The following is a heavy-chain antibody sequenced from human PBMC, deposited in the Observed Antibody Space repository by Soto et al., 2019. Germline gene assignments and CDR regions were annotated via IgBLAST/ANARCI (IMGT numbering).Heavy chain of an antibody. CDR1: GFNFSSYE. V-gene: IGHV3-48*03. Sequence: GGSLRLSCAASGFNFSSYEMNWVRQAPGKGLEWVSYISSSGSTIYYADSVKGRFTISIDNAKNSLYLQINSLRAEDTSVYYCARDFLGVAGTKDEGGYWGQGTLVTVSS. D-gene: IGHD6-19*01. CDR2: ISSSGSTI. J-gene: IGHJ4*02. CDR3: ARDFLGVAGTKDEGGY.